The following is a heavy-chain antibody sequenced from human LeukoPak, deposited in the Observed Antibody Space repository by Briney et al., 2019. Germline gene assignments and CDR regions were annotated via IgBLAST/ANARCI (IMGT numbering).Heavy chain of an antibody. D-gene: IGHD3-22*01. J-gene: IGHJ4*02. CDR3: AKDRGYYDSSGYLN. Sequence: GGSLRLSCAASGFPFSSYAMSWVRQAPGKGLQCVSSISSTSGSTFYADSVKGRFTIYRDNSKNTVYLQMNSLRAEDTAVYYCAKDRGYYDSSGYLNWGQGTLVTVSS. V-gene: IGHV3-23*01. CDR1: GFPFSSYA. CDR2: ISSTSGST.